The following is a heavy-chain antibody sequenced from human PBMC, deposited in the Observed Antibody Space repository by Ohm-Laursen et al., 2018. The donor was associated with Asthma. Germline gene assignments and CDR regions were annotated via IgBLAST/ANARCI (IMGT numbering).Heavy chain of an antibody. V-gene: IGHV3-21*04. Sequence: SLRLSCAASGYTFSRYSIHWVRQIPGKGLEWVASISTASSFIYYADSVRGRFTTSRDNARNSVYLQMNSLRAEDTAVYYCARDYGGNSFDYWGQGTLATVSS. D-gene: IGHD4-23*01. J-gene: IGHJ4*02. CDR1: GYTFSRYS. CDR2: ISTASSFI. CDR3: ARDYGGNSFDY.